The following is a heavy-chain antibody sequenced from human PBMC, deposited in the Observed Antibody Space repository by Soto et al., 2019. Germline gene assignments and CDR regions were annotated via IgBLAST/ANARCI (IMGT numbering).Heavy chain of an antibody. CDR1: GYTFTRSG. CDR3: AREGLAPYYYYGMDV. Sequence: ASVKVSCKASGYTFTRSGISWVRQAPGQGLEWMGWMSTYNGDTNYAQTFQGRVTMTTDTSTSTVHMEVRSLRSDDTAVYYCAREGLAPYYYYGMDVWGQGTPVTVSS. CDR2: MSTYNGDT. J-gene: IGHJ6*02. V-gene: IGHV1-18*01.